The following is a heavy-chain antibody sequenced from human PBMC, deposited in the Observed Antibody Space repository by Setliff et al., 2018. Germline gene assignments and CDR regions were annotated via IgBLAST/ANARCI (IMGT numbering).Heavy chain of an antibody. D-gene: IGHD3-22*01. V-gene: IGHV1-46*03. CDR1: GYTFTSYY. J-gene: IGHJ3*02. CDR2: INPSGGST. CDR3: AREYYYDSHSFDI. Sequence: ASVKVSCKASGYTFTSYYMHWVRQAPGQGLEWMGIINPSGGSTSYAQKFQGRVTMTRDTSTSTGYMALSSLRPDDPAVYYCAREYYYDSHSFDIWGQVTMVTVS.